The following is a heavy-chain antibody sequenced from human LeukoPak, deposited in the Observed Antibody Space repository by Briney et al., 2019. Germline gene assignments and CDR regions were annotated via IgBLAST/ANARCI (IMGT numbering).Heavy chain of an antibody. CDR2: ISYDGSHQ. D-gene: IGHD1-26*01. J-gene: IGHJ4*02. V-gene: IGHV3-30*01. CDR1: GFTFSHYA. Sequence: GGSLRLSCAASGFTFSHYAMHWVRQAPGKGLEWVAVISYDGSHQYSADSVKGRLTISRDNSRHTLFLQMNSLRPEDTAVYYCARARNGTLKYWGQGTLVTVSS. CDR3: ARARNGTLKY.